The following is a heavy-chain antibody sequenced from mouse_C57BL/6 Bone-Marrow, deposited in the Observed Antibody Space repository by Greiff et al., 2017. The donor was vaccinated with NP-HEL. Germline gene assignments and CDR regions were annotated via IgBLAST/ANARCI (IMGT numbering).Heavy chain of an antibody. CDR2: INPGSGGT. D-gene: IGHD3-2*02. J-gene: IGHJ2*01. V-gene: IGHV1-54*01. CDR1: GYAFTNYL. CDR3: ARRGSGYVGYFDY. Sequence: QVQLQQSGAELVRPGTSVKVSCKASGYAFTNYLIEWVKQRPGQGLEWIGVINPGSGGTNYNEKFKGKATLTADKSSSTAYMQLSSLTSEDSAVYFCARRGSGYVGYFDYWGQGTTLTVSS.